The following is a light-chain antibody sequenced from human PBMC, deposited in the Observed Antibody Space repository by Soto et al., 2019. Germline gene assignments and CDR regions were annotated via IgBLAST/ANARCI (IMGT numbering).Light chain of an antibody. J-gene: IGLJ1*01. CDR2: DVS. Sequence: QSVLTPPASVSGSPGQSITISCPGNNSEVGGYNYVSWYQHHPGKAPKLMIFDVSNRPSGVSNRFSGSKSGNTASLTISGLQPEDEADYYCSSYTTSNTRQIVFGTGTKVTVL. V-gene: IGLV2-14*03. CDR1: NSEVGGYNY. CDR3: SSYTTSNTRQIV.